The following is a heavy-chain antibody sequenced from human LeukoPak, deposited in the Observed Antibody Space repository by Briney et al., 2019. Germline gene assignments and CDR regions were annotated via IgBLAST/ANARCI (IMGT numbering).Heavy chain of an antibody. CDR3: ARSGYSRGGVRGVYYYGMDV. Sequence: GASVKVSCKASGGTFSSYAISWVRQAPGQGLEWMGGIIPIFGTANYAQKFQGRVTITADESTSTAYMELSSLKSEDTAVYYCARSGYSRGGVRGVYYYGMDVWGQGTTVTVS. CDR2: IIPIFGTA. CDR1: GGTFSSYA. J-gene: IGHJ6*01. V-gene: IGHV1-69*13. D-gene: IGHD6-19*01.